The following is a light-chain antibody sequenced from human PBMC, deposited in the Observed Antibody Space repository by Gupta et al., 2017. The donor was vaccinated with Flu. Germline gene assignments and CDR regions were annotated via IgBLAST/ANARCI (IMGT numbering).Light chain of an antibody. CDR3: QQRSALPMYT. CDR2: DAS. V-gene: IGKV3-11*01. CDR1: QSINIY. J-gene: IGKJ2*01. Sequence: PGDRAILSCRASQSINIYSAWYPQKPGQPPRLLMFDASKRAAGLPDRFSGSGSGTDFTLTPSTLEPVDFAVYYCQQRSALPMYTFGTGT.